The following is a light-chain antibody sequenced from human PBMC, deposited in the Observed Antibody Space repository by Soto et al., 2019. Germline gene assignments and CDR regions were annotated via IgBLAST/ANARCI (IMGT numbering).Light chain of an antibody. V-gene: IGKV3-20*01. CDR3: QQYRTSPIT. Sequence: ETVLTQSPGTLSLSPGERATLSCRASQSITNNYLAWYQQKPGQAPRLLIYDASSRVTGIPDRFSGSGSGTDFTLTISRLEPEDFAVYYCQQYRTSPITFGQGTRLEIK. J-gene: IGKJ5*01. CDR1: QSITNNY. CDR2: DAS.